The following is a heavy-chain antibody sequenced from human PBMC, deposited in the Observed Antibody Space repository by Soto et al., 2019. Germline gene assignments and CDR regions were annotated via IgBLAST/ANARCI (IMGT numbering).Heavy chain of an antibody. Sequence: EVQLLESGGGLVQPGESLRVSCAASGLTFSSYAMTWVRQAPGKGLDWVSSIGLYSDDTYYADSVKGRFTVSRDNSKNTLYLQMHSLRAEDTAVYYCAKHDYGAYKPYDIGGQGTMVTVSS. J-gene: IGHJ3*02. CDR1: GLTFSSYA. V-gene: IGHV3-23*01. CDR3: AKHDYGAYKPYDI. CDR2: IGLYSDDT. D-gene: IGHD4-17*01.